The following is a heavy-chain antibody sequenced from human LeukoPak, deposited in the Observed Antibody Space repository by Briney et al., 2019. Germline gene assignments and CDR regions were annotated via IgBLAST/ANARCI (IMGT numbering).Heavy chain of an antibody. J-gene: IGHJ6*03. CDR3: ARGVVAATPDYYYYMDV. V-gene: IGHV6-1*01. CDR2: TYYRPKWYN. D-gene: IGHD2-15*01. Sequence: SQTLSLTCAISGDSVSSNSAAWNWIRQSPSRGLEWLGRTYYRPKWYNDYAVSVKSRITINPDTSKNQFSLQLNSVTPEDTAVYYCARGVVAATPDYYYYMDVWGKGTTVTVPS. CDR1: GDSVSSNSAA.